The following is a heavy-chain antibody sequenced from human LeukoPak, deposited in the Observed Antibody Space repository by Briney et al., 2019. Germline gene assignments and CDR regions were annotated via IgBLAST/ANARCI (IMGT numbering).Heavy chain of an antibody. CDR2: IKQDGSEK. Sequence: GGSLRLSCAASGFTFNTYSMNWVRQAPGKGLEWVANIKQDGSEKYYVDSVKDRFTISRDNAKNSLYLQMNSLRAEDTAVYYCARDKPIALPYYYYYMDVWGKGTTVTIS. V-gene: IGHV3-7*01. D-gene: IGHD6-13*01. CDR3: ARDKPIALPYYYYYMDV. J-gene: IGHJ6*03. CDR1: GFTFNTYS.